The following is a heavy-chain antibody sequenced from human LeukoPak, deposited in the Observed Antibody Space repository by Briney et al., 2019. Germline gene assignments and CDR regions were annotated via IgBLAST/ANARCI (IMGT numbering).Heavy chain of an antibody. J-gene: IGHJ5*02. V-gene: IGHV3-7*01. CDR3: ARDRGRGYYGSGSHNWFDP. CDR2: IKHDGSEK. D-gene: IGHD3-10*01. Sequence: HPGGSLRLSCAASGFSFSSSWMAWVRQAPGKGLEWVANIKHDGSEKDYVDSVKGRSTISRDNAKNSVYLQMNSLRAEDAAVYYCARDRGRGYYGSGSHNWFDPWGQGTLVTVSS. CDR1: GFSFSSSW.